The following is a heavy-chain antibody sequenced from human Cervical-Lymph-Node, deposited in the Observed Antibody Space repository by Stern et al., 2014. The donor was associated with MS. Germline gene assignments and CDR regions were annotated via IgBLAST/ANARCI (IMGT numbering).Heavy chain of an antibody. Sequence: QVQLQESGPGLGKPSETLSLTCTVSGDSLSSYFWTWIRQPPGQGLEWIGYISYSGITKYNPSLKSRVTISLDRSKSQFSLKLSSVTAADTAVYYCARAYSSNWYHFDYWGQGSLVIVSS. CDR1: GDSLSSYF. CDR3: ARAYSSNWYHFDY. CDR2: ISYSGIT. J-gene: IGHJ4*02. D-gene: IGHD6-13*01. V-gene: IGHV4-59*01.